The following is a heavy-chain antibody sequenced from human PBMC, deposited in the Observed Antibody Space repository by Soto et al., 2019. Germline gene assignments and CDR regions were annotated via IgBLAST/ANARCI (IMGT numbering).Heavy chain of an antibody. V-gene: IGHV3-23*01. CDR1: GFTFSSYA. D-gene: IGHD2-15*01. Sequence: EVQLLESGGGWVQPGGSLRLSCAASGFTFSSYAMSWVRQAPGKGLEWVSGSSGSGASTDYADSVKGPFTISRDNSKNTLYLQMNSLKAQDTALYYCPKPLRYCSSDSCYSFDSWGQRTLVTASS. CDR3: PKPLRYCSSDSCYSFDS. CDR2: SSGSGAST. J-gene: IGHJ4*02.